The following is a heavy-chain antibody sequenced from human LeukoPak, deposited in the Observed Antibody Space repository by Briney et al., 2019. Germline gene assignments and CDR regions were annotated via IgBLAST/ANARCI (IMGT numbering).Heavy chain of an antibody. J-gene: IGHJ4*02. D-gene: IGHD6-19*01. V-gene: IGHV3-21*01. CDR3: ARAVYSCRIAVAGTIDY. CDR2: ISSSGTYI. Sequence: PGGSLRLSCAASAFTFSSYSMNWVRQAPGKGLEWVSSISSSGTYIYYADSVKGRFTISRDNAKNSLYLQMNSLRAEDTAVYYCARAVYSCRIAVAGTIDYWGQGTLVTVSS. CDR1: AFTFSSYS.